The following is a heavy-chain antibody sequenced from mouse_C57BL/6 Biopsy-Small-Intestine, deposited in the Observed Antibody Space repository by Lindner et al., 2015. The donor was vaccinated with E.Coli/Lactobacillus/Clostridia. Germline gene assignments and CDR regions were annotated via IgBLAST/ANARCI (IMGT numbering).Heavy chain of an antibody. CDR2: ISGGSSTI. Sequence: VQLQESGGGLVKPGGSLKLSCAASGFTFSDYGLHWIRQTPEMGLEWVAYISGGSSTIYYADSVKGRFTISRDNAKNTLYLQMSSLKSEDTAMYYCARHSNWDYFDFWGQGTTLTVSS. D-gene: IGHD4-1*01. V-gene: IGHV5-17*03. J-gene: IGHJ2*01. CDR1: GFTFSDYG. CDR3: ARHSNWDYFDF.